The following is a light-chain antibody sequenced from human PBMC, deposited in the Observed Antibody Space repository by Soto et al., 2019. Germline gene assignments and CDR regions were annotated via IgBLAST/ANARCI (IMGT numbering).Light chain of an antibody. V-gene: IGLV2-14*03. Sequence: QSVLTQPASVSASPGQSITISCTGTSSDVGGYNYVSWYQQQPGKAPKLMIYDVSNRPSGVSNRFSGSKSGNTASLTISGLQAEDEADYYCSSYTSSSTDVFGTGTQLTVL. CDR1: SSDVGGYNY. CDR3: SSYTSSSTDV. J-gene: IGLJ1*01. CDR2: DVS.